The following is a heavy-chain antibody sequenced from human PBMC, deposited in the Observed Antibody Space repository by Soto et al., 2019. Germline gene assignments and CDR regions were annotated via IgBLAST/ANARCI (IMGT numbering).Heavy chain of an antibody. J-gene: IGHJ5*02. CDR2: IYYSGST. CDR1: GASINSSKYY. D-gene: IGHD3-16*01. CDR3: ARREVGHKYDS. Sequence: PSETLSLTCTVSGASINSSKYYYDWVRQPPGKGLKWIGSIYYSGSTYYKSSLKSRVTISVGASKKNFFLKMRSVTAADTAVYFCARREVGHKYDSWGQGTLVTVSS. V-gene: IGHV4-39*01.